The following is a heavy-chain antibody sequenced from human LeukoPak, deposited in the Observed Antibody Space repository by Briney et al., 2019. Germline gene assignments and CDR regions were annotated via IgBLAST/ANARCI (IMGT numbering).Heavy chain of an antibody. V-gene: IGHV3-7*03. J-gene: IGHJ6*02. D-gene: IGHD2-2*01. CDR3: ARDDVVPAAKIGYYDYGMDV. CDR1: GFTFSSYW. CDR2: IKQDGSEK. Sequence: PGGSLRLSCAASGFTFSSYWMSWVRQAPGKGLEWVANIKQDGSEKYYVDSVKGRFTISRDNAKNSLYLQMNSLGAEDTAVYYCARDDVVPAAKIGYYDYGMDVWGQGTTVTVSS.